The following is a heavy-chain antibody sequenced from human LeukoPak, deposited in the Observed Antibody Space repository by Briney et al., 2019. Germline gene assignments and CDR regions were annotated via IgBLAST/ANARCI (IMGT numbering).Heavy chain of an antibody. D-gene: IGHD4-17*01. CDR1: GDSISSGGYY. Sequence: SETLSLTCTVSGDSISSGGYYWSWIRQPPGKGLEWIGYIYYSGSTNYNPSLKSRVTISVDTSKNQFSLKLSSVTAADTAVYYCAGVCSDYSLGNDEDAFDIWGQGTMVTVSS. J-gene: IGHJ3*02. CDR3: AGVCSDYSLGNDEDAFDI. CDR2: IYYSGST. V-gene: IGHV4-61*08.